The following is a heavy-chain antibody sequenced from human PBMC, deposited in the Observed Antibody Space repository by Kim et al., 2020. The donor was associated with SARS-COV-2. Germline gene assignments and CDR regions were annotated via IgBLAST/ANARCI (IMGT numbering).Heavy chain of an antibody. CDR2: IYHSGST. Sequence: SETLSLTCSVSGGSISTYYWSWIRQSPGKGLEWVGYIYHSGSTNYNPSLKSRVTISVDTSKNQFSLNLSSVTAADTAVYYCARGSDSSWQSYFDHWGQGILVTVSS. J-gene: IGHJ4*02. V-gene: IGHV4-59*13. D-gene: IGHD6-13*01. CDR1: GGSISTYY. CDR3: ARGSDSSWQSYFDH.